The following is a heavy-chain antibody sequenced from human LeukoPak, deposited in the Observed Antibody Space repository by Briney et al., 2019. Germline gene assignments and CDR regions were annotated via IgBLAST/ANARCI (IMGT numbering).Heavy chain of an antibody. CDR3: ARDLGQYYDTSDNWFDP. V-gene: IGHV3-30*02. CDR2: IRYDGSNK. Sequence: PGGSLRLSYAASGFTFSSYGIHWVRQAPGKGLEWVAFIRYDGSNKYYADSVKGRFTISRDNAKNTLNLQMNSLRAEDTAVYYCARDLGQYYDTSDNWFDPWGQGTLVTVSS. D-gene: IGHD3-22*01. CDR1: GFTFSSYG. J-gene: IGHJ5*02.